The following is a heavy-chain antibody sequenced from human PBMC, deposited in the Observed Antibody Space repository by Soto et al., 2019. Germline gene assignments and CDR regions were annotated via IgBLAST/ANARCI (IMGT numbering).Heavy chain of an antibody. Sequence: EVQVVETGGGLIQPGGSLRLSCAVSGFTVSSNYMSWVRQPPGKGPEWVSAIYSGGSTDYADSVKGRFTISRDNSTNPLYLQMTRLRAESPAVYYCARERDGQNPKRFDPWGQGTLVTVSS. V-gene: IGHV3-53*02. CDR1: GFTVSSNY. CDR2: IYSGGST. CDR3: ARERDGQNPKRFDP. J-gene: IGHJ5*02.